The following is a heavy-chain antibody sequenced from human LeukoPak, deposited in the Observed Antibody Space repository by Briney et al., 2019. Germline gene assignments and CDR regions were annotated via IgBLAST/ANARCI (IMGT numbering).Heavy chain of an antibody. CDR2: INSYTGTT. Sequence: ASVKVSCKASGYTFNSYGISWVRQAPGQGLEWMGWINSYTGTTNYGQKLQGRVTMTTDTSTSTAYMELRSLRSDDTAVYYCARGDLWGVRGVWEFDYWGQGTLVTVSS. J-gene: IGHJ4*02. CDR3: ARGDLWGVRGVWEFDY. CDR1: GYTFNSYG. V-gene: IGHV1-18*01. D-gene: IGHD3-10*01.